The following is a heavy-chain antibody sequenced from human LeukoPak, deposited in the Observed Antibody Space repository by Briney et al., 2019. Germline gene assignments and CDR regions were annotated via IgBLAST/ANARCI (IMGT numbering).Heavy chain of an antibody. CDR1: GFTFNTYT. V-gene: IGHV3-48*04. Sequence: PGGSLRLSCAASGFTFNTYTMNWVRQAPGKGLEWVSYISGSSGIIDYADSVKGRFIISRDSAKNSLYLQVNSLRAEDTAVYYCARDLDINIEYKGFDYYHFGMDVWGQGTTVTVSS. CDR2: ISGSSGII. CDR3: ARDLDINIEYKGFDYYHFGMDV. J-gene: IGHJ6*02. D-gene: IGHD2/OR15-2a*01.